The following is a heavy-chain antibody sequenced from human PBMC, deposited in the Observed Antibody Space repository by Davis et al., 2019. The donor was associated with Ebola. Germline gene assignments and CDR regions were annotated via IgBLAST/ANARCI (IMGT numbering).Heavy chain of an antibody. CDR1: GFTFSSYAM. V-gene: IGHV4-28*01. CDR3: VRRSMGSGWSYFDY. J-gene: IGHJ4*02. Sequence: SCAASGFTFSSYAMSWIRQPPGKGLEWIGNVYQSGTSYYNPSLKSRVTMSVDTSKNQFSLKLSSVTAVDTAVYYCVRRSMGSGWSYFDYWGQGTLVTVSS. D-gene: IGHD6-19*01. CDR2: VYQSGTS.